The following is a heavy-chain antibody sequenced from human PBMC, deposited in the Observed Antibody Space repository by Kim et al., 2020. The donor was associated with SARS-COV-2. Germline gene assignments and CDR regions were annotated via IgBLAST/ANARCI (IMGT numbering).Heavy chain of an antibody. CDR1: GGSISSSSYY. CDR3: ARSGYCSSTSCYRTDYDILSLA. Sequence: SETLSLTCTVSGGSISSSSYYWGWIRQPPGKGLEWIGSIYYSGSTYYNPSLKSRVTISVDTSKNQFSLKLSSVTAADTAVYYCARSGYCSSTSCYRTDYDILSLAWGQGTLVTVSS. D-gene: IGHD2-2*02. J-gene: IGHJ5*02. V-gene: IGHV4-39*01. CDR2: IYYSGST.